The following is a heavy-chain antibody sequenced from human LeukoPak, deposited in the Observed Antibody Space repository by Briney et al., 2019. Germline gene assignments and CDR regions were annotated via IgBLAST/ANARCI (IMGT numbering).Heavy chain of an antibody. CDR1: GFTISSYS. CDR3: ASSLWDYYSSVSRHNRSAP. J-gene: IGHJ5*02. D-gene: IGHD3-10*01. V-gene: IGHV4-59*01. Sequence: SETLSLTCTVSGFTISSYSWSWIRQAPGKGLEWIGYIYYSGSTKSKPSLKSGVTRSVDSSKNSFTLKLRSVTAADTAENYGASSLWDYYSSVSRHNRSAPWGQGTLVTVSS. CDR2: IYYSGST.